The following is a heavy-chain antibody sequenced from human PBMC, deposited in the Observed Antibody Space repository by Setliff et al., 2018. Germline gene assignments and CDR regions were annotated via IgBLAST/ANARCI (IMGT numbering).Heavy chain of an antibody. D-gene: IGHD3-16*01. CDR1: GFSISGGYY. J-gene: IGHJ4*02. CDR2: IHHSGKP. CDR3: AIGGGYCDFFDCFPFDN. Sequence: PSETLSLTCAVSGFSISGGYYWGWIRQPPGKGLEWIVNIHHSGKPYYNPSLKSRATISIDTSKSQFSLKLSFMTAADTALYACAIGGGYCDFFDCFPFDNWGQGFLVTVSS. V-gene: IGHV4-38-2*01.